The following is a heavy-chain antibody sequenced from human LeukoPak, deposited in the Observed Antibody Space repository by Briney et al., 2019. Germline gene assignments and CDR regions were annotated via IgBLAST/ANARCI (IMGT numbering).Heavy chain of an antibody. CDR3: AKDLLYGVDY. J-gene: IGHJ4*02. V-gene: IGHV3-30*18. CDR1: GFIFDDYA. CDR2: ISYDGSNK. D-gene: IGHD2/OR15-2a*01. Sequence: PGGSLRLSCAVSGFIFDDYAMHWVRQAPGKGLEWVSVISYDGSNKYYADSVKGRFTISRDNSKNTLYLQMNSLRAEDTAVYYCAKDLLYGVDYWGQGTLVTVSS.